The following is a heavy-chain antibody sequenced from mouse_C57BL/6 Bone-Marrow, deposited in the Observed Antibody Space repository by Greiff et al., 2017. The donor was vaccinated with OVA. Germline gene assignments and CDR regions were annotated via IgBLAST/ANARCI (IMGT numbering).Heavy chain of an antibody. CDR2: SRNKANDYTT. Sequence: EVHLVESGGGLVQSGRSLRLSCATSGFTFSDFYMEWVRQAPGKGLEWIAASRNKANDYTTEYSASVKGRFIVSRDTSQSILYLQMNALRAEDTAIYYCARDAGYSNYGDYAMDYWGQGTSVTVSS. CDR1: GFTFSDFY. CDR3: ARDAGYSNYGDYAMDY. D-gene: IGHD2-5*01. J-gene: IGHJ4*01. V-gene: IGHV7-1*01.